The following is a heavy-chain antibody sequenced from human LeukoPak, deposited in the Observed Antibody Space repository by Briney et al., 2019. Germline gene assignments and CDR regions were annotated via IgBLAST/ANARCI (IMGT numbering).Heavy chain of an antibody. CDR3: ARLYCSGGSCPFDY. CDR1: GGSISSYY. V-gene: IGHV4-59*01. D-gene: IGHD2-15*01. J-gene: IGHJ4*02. CDR2: IYYSGST. Sequence: SETLSLTCTVSGGSISSYYWSWIRQPPGKGLEWIGYIYYSGSTNYNPSLKSRVTISVDTSKNQFSLKLSSVTAADTAVYYCARLYCSGGSCPFDYWGQGTLVTVSS.